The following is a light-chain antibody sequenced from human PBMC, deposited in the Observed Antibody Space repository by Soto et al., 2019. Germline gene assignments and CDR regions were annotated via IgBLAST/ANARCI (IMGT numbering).Light chain of an antibody. V-gene: IGKV1-39*01. CDR3: QQTLSNPRT. Sequence: DIQMTQSPSSLSASLGDRVTVTCRASQKIHNFLSWYQQKPGQAPKLLIFLASTLESGVPSRFGDSGSGTDFTLTISSLQPEDVATYYCQQTLSNPRTFGGGTKVEI. CDR1: QKIHNF. CDR2: LAS. J-gene: IGKJ4*01.